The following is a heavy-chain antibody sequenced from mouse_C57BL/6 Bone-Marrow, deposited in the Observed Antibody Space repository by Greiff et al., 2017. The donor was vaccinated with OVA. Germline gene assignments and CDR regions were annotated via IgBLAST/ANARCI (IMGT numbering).Heavy chain of an antibody. D-gene: IGHD1-1*01. J-gene: IGHJ2*01. Sequence: EVQLVESGGGLVQPGGSMKLSCVASGFTFSNYWMNWVRQSPEKGLEWVAQIRLKSDNYATHYAESVKGRFTISRDDSKSRDYLQMNNLRAEDTGSYYGTGATTVVAESNFDYWGQGTTLTVSS. CDR1: GFTFSNYW. V-gene: IGHV6-3*01. CDR3: TGATTVVAESNFDY. CDR2: IRLKSDNYAT.